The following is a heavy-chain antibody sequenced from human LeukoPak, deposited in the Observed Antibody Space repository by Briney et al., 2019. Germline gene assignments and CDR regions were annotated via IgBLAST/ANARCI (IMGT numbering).Heavy chain of an antibody. D-gene: IGHD3-10*01. Sequence: GRSLRLSCAASGFTFSSYGMHWVRQAPGKGLEWVAVIPYDGSNKYYADSVKGRFTISRDNSKNTLYLQMNSLRAEDTAVYYCAKTGWVGKVIHYFDYWGQGTLVTVSS. J-gene: IGHJ4*02. CDR3: AKTGWVGKVIHYFDY. CDR1: GFTFSSYG. CDR2: IPYDGSNK. V-gene: IGHV3-30*18.